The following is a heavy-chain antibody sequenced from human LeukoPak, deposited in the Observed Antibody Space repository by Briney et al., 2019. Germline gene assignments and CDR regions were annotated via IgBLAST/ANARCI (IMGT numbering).Heavy chain of an antibody. CDR2: FDPEDGET. V-gene: IGHV1-24*01. CDR1: GYTLTELS. J-gene: IGHJ5*02. CDR3: ATPFGRASYYYDSSGYDNWFDP. Sequence: ASVKVSCKVSGYTLTELSMHWVRQAPGKGLGWMGGFDPEDGETIYAQKFQGRVTMTEDTSTDTAYMELSSLRSEDTAVYYCATPFGRASYYYDSSGYDNWFDPWGQGTLVTVSS. D-gene: IGHD3-22*01.